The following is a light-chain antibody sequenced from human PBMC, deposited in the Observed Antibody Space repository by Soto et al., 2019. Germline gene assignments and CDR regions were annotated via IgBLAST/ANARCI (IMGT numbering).Light chain of an antibody. CDR1: SGDVGAYNL. J-gene: IGLJ3*02. CDR2: RDA. V-gene: IGLV1-47*01. CDR3: AVWDDSLTGWV. Sequence: QSALTQPASVSGSPGQSITISCSGSSGDVGAYNLVYWYQHLPGTAPKLLIYRDAQRPSGVPARFFGSKSGTSASLAISGLRSEDEADYYCAVWDDSLTGWVFGGGTKLTVL.